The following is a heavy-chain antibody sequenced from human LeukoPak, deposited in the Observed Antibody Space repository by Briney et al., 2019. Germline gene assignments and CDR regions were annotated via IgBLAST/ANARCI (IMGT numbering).Heavy chain of an antibody. Sequence: PGGSLRLSCAASGFTVSSNYMSWVRQAPGRGLEWVSVIYSGGSTYYADSVKGRFTISRDNSKNTLYLQMNSLRAEDTAVYYCARGFDFWSGYGYYFDYWGQGTLVTVSS. J-gene: IGHJ4*02. CDR2: IYSGGST. D-gene: IGHD3-3*01. CDR3: ARGFDFWSGYGYYFDY. V-gene: IGHV3-53*01. CDR1: GFTVSSNY.